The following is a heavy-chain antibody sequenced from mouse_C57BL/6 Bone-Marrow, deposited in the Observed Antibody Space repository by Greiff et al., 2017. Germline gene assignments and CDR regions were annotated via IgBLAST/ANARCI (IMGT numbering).Heavy chain of an antibody. CDR3: GTDYCSCYWYFDF. CDR2: IYPRDGST. D-gene: IGHD1-1*01. Sequence: VKLQESGPELVKPGASVKLSCKASGYTFTSYDINWVKQRPGQGLEWIGWIYPRDGSTKYNEKFKGKATLTVDKSSSTAYMELHILTSEDSAVYFSGTDYCSCYWYFDFWGTGTTVTVSS. CDR1: GYTFTSYD. V-gene: IGHV1-85*01. J-gene: IGHJ1*03.